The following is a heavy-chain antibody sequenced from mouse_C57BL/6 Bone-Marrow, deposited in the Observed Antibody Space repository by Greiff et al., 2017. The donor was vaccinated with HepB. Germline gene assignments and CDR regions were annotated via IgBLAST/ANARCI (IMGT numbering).Heavy chain of an antibody. J-gene: IGHJ3*01. D-gene: IGHD2-4*01. CDR2: IDPSDSYT. CDR1: GYTFTSYW. CDR3: ARSNDYGGGGPAWFAY. Sequence: QVQLQQPGAELVMPGASVKLSCKASGYTFTSYWMHWVKQRPGQGLEWIGEIDPSDSYTNYNQKFKGKSTLTVDKSSSTAYMQLSSLTSEDSAVYYCARSNDYGGGGPAWFAYWGQGTLVTVSA. V-gene: IGHV1-69*01.